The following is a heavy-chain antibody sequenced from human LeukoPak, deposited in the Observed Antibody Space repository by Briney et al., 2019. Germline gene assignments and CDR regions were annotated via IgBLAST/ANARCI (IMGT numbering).Heavy chain of an antibody. Sequence: GGALRLSRAASGFTLSGYEMSWVRQAPGKGVEWGSYNSSSGSCIYYADSVKGRFTISRDNTKNSLYLETTSERAEDTAVYYCARESSGAGGAFDIWGQGTMVTVSS. J-gene: IGHJ3*02. D-gene: IGHD3-22*01. CDR1: GFTLSGYE. CDR2: NSSSGSCI. V-gene: IGHV3-48*03. CDR3: ARESSGAGGAFDI.